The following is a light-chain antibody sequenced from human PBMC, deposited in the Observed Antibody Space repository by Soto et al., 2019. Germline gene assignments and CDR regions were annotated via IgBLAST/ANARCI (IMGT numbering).Light chain of an antibody. J-gene: IGKJ1*01. CDR3: QQYAYWPET. CDR2: YAS. CDR1: QSVRTN. Sequence: TQFPATLSVTARETVTLSCGASQSVRTNLAWYQQRPGQAPRLLIHYASTRASDIPARFSGSGSGTNFTLAISSLQSEDFAVYYCQQYAYWPETVGQGGKVDIK. V-gene: IGKV3D-15*01.